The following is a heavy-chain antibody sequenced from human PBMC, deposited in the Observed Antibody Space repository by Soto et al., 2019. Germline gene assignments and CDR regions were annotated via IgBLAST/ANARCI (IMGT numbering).Heavy chain of an antibody. CDR3: ARVSRDSSGYPHGMDV. CDR2: IYSGGST. Sequence: EVQLVESGGGLVQPGGSLRLSCAAPGFTVSSNYMSWVRQAPGKGLEWVSIIYSGGSTYYADSVKGRFTISRDNSKNTLYLQMNSLRAEDTAVNYCARVSRDSSGYPHGMDVWGQGTTVTVSS. V-gene: IGHV3-66*01. D-gene: IGHD3-22*01. CDR1: GFTVSSNY. J-gene: IGHJ6*02.